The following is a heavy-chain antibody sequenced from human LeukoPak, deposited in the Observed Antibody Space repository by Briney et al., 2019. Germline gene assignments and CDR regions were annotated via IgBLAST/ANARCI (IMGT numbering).Heavy chain of an antibody. CDR3: AKDLEQWLAWGGFDY. V-gene: IGHV3-30*18. CDR1: GFTFSNYG. CDR2: ISYDGSNI. J-gene: IGHJ4*02. Sequence: GGSLRLSCAASGFTFSNYGMHWVRQAPGKGLEWVAVISYDGSNIYYADSVKGRFTISRDNSKNTLYLQMNSLRAEDTAVYYCAKDLEQWLAWGGFDYWGQGTLVTVSS. D-gene: IGHD6-19*01.